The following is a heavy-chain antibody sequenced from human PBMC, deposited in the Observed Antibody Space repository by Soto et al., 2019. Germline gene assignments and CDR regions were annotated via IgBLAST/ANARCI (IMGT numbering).Heavy chain of an antibody. Sequence: GSGPTLVNPTQTLTLTCTFSGFSLSTSGMCVSWIRKPPGKALEWLARIDWDDDKYYSTSLKTRLTFSKDTSKNQLVLTMTNMDPVDTATYYCARDSVALYYYYYGMDVWGQGTTVTVSS. V-gene: IGHV2-70*11. CDR3: ARDSVALYYYYYGMDV. CDR2: IDWDDDK. D-gene: IGHD2-21*01. J-gene: IGHJ6*02. CDR1: GFSLSTSGMC.